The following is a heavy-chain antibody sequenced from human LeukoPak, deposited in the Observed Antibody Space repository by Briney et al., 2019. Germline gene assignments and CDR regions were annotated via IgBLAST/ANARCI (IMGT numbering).Heavy chain of an antibody. CDR2: ISNSGNMI. CDR1: GFTFSSYD. J-gene: IGHJ6*03. V-gene: IGHV3-48*03. Sequence: GGSLRLSCAASGFTFSSYDMNWVRQAPGKGLEWVSFISNSGNMIKYADSVQGRFTISRDNAENSLYLQMNGLRVDDTAIYYCARDWLASGGDYMDVWGKGTTVTISS. D-gene: IGHD2-8*02. CDR3: ARDWLASGGDYMDV.